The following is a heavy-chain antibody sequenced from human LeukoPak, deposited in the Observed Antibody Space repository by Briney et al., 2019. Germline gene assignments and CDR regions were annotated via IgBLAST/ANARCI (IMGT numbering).Heavy chain of an antibody. CDR3: ARELTYYYGSGSYYFDY. CDR1: GGTFSSYA. Sequence: ASVKVSCKASGGTFSSYAISWVRQAPGQGLEWMGGIIPIFGTANYAQKFQGRVTITADESTSTAYMELSSLRSEDTAVYYCARELTYYYGSGSYYFDYWGQGTLVTVPS. D-gene: IGHD3-10*01. V-gene: IGHV1-69*13. J-gene: IGHJ4*02. CDR2: IIPIFGTA.